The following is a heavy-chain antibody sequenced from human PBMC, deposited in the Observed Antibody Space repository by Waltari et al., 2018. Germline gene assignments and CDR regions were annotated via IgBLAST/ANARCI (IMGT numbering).Heavy chain of an antibody. CDR2: IYTSGST. CDR3: AKSGSYYDAFDI. Sequence: QVQLQESGPGLLKPSETLSLTCTVPGGSISSYYWTWIRQPAGKGLEWIGRIYTSGSTNYNPSLKSRVTMSVDTSKNQFSLKLSSGTAADTAVYYCAKSGSYYDAFDIWGQGTMVTVSS. V-gene: IGHV4-4*07. CDR1: GGSISSYY. J-gene: IGHJ3*02. D-gene: IGHD1-26*01.